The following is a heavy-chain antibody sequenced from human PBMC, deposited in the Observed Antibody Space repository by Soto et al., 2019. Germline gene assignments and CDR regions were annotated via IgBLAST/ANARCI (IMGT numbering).Heavy chain of an antibody. CDR3: AREGGSGNYRYYALDV. CDR2: IIPIFGTA. Sequence: QVQLVQSGAEVKKPGSSVKVSCKASGGTFSSYAISWVRQAPGQGLEWMGGIIPIFGTANYAQKFQGRVTITADESASTAYMELSSLRSEATAVYYCAREGGSGNYRYYALDVWGHGTPVTVSS. D-gene: IGHD3-10*01. CDR1: GGTFSSYA. V-gene: IGHV1-69*12. J-gene: IGHJ6*02.